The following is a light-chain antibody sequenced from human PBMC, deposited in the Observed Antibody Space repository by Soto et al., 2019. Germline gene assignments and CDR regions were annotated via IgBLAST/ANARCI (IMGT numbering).Light chain of an antibody. CDR2: TTS. CDR3: QQYGSSVT. V-gene: IGKV3-20*01. Sequence: EIVMTQSPATLSVSPGERATLSCRASQSISTSYVAWYQQRPGLAPRLLIHTTSSRATGVPDRFSGSGAGADFTLTISRLEPEDVGVYYCQQYGSSVTFGGGTKVEI. J-gene: IGKJ4*01. CDR1: QSISTSY.